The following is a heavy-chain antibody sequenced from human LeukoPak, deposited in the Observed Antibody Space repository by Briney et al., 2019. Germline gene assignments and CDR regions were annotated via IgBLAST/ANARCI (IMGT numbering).Heavy chain of an antibody. CDR2: IYCSGST. Sequence: SETLSLTCTVSGGSISSSSYYWGWIRQPPGKGLEWIGSIYCSGSTYYNPSLKSRVTISVDTSKNQFSLKLSSVTAADTAVYYCARTVQGYSYGYYFDYWGQGTLVTVSS. CDR3: ARTVQGYSYGYYFDY. J-gene: IGHJ4*02. D-gene: IGHD5-18*01. V-gene: IGHV4-39*01. CDR1: GGSISSSSYY.